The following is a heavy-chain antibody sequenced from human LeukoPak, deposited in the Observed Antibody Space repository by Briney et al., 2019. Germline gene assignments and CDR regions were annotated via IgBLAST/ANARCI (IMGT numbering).Heavy chain of an antibody. Sequence: SETLSLTCTVSGGSISSYYWSWLRQPAGEGLEWIGRIYTNENTNYNRSLKSRVTISVDTSKNQFSLKLNSVAAADTAVYYCARELYGRLGWFDPWGQGTLVTVSS. J-gene: IGHJ5*02. CDR3: ARELYGRLGWFDP. CDR1: GGSISSYY. CDR2: IYTNENT. V-gene: IGHV4-4*07. D-gene: IGHD2/OR15-2a*01.